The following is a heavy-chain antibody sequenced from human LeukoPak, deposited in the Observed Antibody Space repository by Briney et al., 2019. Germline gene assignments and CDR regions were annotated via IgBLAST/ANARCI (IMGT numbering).Heavy chain of an antibody. J-gene: IGHJ6*02. CDR3: ARDGRAYSYGTYYYYGMDV. V-gene: IGHV4-59*01. CDR1: GGSISSYY. D-gene: IGHD5-18*01. Sequence: SSETLSLTCTVSGGSISSYYWSWIRHPPRKGLEGSGYIYYSGSTNYHPSLKSRVTISVDTSKNQFSLKLSSVTAADTAVYYCARDGRAYSYGTYYYYGMDVWGQGTTVTVSS. CDR2: IYYSGST.